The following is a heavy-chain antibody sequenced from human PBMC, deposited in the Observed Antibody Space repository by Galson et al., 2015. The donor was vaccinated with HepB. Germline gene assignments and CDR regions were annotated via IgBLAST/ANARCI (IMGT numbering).Heavy chain of an antibody. V-gene: IGHV1-18*01. J-gene: IGHJ6*02. D-gene: IGHD1-26*01. Sequence: SVKVSCKASGYTFTSYGISWVRQAPGQGLEWMGWISAYNGNTNYAQKLQDRVTMTTGTSTSTAYMELRSLRSDDTAVYYCAREIAGAPYGMDVWGQGTTVTVSS. CDR2: ISAYNGNT. CDR1: GYTFTSYG. CDR3: AREIAGAPYGMDV.